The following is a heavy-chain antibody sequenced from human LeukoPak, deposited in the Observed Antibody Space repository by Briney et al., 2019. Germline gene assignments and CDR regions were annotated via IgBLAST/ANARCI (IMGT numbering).Heavy chain of an antibody. D-gene: IGHD3-3*01. Sequence: SETLSLTCTVSGVSISSSNSYWGWIRQPPGKGLEWIGSIYYSGNTYYNASLKSQVSISIDTSKNQFSLRLTSVTAADTAVYYCARASDFWSGALDAFDIWGQGTMVTVSS. CDR1: GVSISSSNSY. J-gene: IGHJ3*02. V-gene: IGHV4-39*01. CDR2: IYYSGNT. CDR3: ARASDFWSGALDAFDI.